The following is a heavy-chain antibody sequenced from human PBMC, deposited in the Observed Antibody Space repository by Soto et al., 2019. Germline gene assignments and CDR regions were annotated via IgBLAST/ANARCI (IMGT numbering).Heavy chain of an antibody. Sequence: QVQLKESGSGLVKPAQTLSLTCAVSGGSITSGGFSWSWIRQPPGKGLEWIGYVRHTGNTDYHPSLGSRVTISLDRSRNLFSLNLTSVTAADTATYYCAKECGGTCLDAFDVWGPGTTVIVSS. V-gene: IGHV4-30-2*01. CDR3: AKECGGTCLDAFDV. CDR1: GGSITSGGFS. CDR2: VRHTGNT. J-gene: IGHJ3*01. D-gene: IGHD2-15*01.